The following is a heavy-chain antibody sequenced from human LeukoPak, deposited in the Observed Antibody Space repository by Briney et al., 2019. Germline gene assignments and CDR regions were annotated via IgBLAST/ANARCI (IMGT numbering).Heavy chain of an antibody. J-gene: IGHJ4*02. V-gene: IGHV4-34*01. D-gene: IGHD6-13*01. CDR1: DGSFSGYY. CDR3: ARGAAATY. Sequence: SETLSLTCAVYDGSFSGYYWSWIRQPPGKGLEWIGEINHSGSTNYNPSLKSRVTISLDTSKSQFSLKVRYVTAADTAVYYCARGAAATYWGQGTLVTVSS. CDR2: INHSGST.